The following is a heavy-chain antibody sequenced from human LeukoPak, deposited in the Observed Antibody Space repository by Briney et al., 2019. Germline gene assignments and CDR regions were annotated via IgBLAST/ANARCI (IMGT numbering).Heavy chain of an antibody. V-gene: IGHV4-31*03. CDR1: GGSIRSSYYY. CDR2: IYYSGST. D-gene: IGHD1-26*01. CDR3: ARGGSYYAFDY. Sequence: SETLSLTCTVSGGSIRSSYYYWGWLRQHPGKGLEWIGYIYYSGSTYYNPSLKSRVTISVDTSKNQFSLKLSSVTAADTAVYYCARGGSYYAFDYWGQGTLVTVSS. J-gene: IGHJ4*02.